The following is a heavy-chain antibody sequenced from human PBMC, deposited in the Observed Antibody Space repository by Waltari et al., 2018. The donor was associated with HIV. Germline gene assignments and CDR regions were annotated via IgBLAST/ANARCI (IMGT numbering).Heavy chain of an antibody. D-gene: IGHD1-26*01. CDR2: LFYSGST. CDR3: ARLQGWELIGSAAFDI. J-gene: IGHJ3*02. V-gene: IGHV4-39*01. CDR1: GGSIGSSSHF. Sequence: QMQLQESGPGLVQPSETLSLTCTVSGGSIGSSSHFWGWIRQPPGKGLEWIGTLFYSGSTDYNPSLKSRVTISVDTSKNQFSLKMSSVTAADTAVYYCARLQGWELIGSAAFDIWGQGTMVTVSS.